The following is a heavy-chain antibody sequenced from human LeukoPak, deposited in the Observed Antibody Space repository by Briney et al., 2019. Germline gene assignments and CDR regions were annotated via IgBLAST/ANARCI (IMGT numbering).Heavy chain of an antibody. V-gene: IGHV4-39*07. D-gene: IGHD3-22*01. CDR3: ARDRYYYDTSGYYYDIFDY. Sequence: SETLSLTCTVSGGSISSSTYYWGWIRQPPGKGLEWIGNIYYRGSTYYNPSLKSRVTMSVDTSKNQFSLKLTSVTAADTAVYYCARDRYYYDTSGYYYDIFDYWGQGTLVTVSS. J-gene: IGHJ4*02. CDR2: IYYRGST. CDR1: GGSISSSTYY.